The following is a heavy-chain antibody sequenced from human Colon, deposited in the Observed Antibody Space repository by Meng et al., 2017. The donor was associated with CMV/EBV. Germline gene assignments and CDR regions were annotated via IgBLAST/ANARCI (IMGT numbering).Heavy chain of an antibody. D-gene: IGHD3-10*01. CDR1: GFTFTSYS. V-gene: IGHV3-48*04. Sequence: GESLKISCVASGFTFTSYSMNWVRQAPGKGLEWVSYINYRGSTIYYADSVKGRFTISRDTAKNSLYLQMNSLRAEDTAVYYCARDRGTAVGEDGMDVWGQGTTVTVSS. CDR2: INYRGSTI. CDR3: ARDRGTAVGEDGMDV. J-gene: IGHJ6*02.